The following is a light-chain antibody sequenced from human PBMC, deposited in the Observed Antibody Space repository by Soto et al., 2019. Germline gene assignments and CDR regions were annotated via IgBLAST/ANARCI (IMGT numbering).Light chain of an antibody. J-gene: IGLJ3*02. CDR1: TGAVTSGHY. Sequence: QAVVTQEPSLTVSPGGTVTLTCGSSTGAVTSGHYPYWFQQKPGQAPRTLVYNTSDKHSWAPARFSGSLLGGKAALTLSGAQPEDEAECYCLLYYSGARVFGGGTKVTVL. CDR2: NTS. CDR3: LLYYSGARV. V-gene: IGLV7-46*01.